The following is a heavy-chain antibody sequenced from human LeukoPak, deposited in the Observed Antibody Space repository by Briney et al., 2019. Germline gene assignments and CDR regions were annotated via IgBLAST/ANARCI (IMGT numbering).Heavy chain of an antibody. CDR1: GGSINNSY. CDR3: ARRAGEYSHPYDY. V-gene: IGHV4-59*08. CDR2: IYYSGST. Sequence: SETLSLTCTVSGGSINNSYWTWIRQPPGKGLEWIGHIYYSGSTNYSPSLKSRVTISVDTSKNQFSLKLSSVTAADTAVYYCARRAGEYSHPYDYWGQGTLVTVSS. D-gene: IGHD4-17*01. J-gene: IGHJ4*02.